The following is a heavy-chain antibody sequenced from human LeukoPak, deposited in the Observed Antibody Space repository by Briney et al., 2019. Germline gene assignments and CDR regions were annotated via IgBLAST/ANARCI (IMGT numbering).Heavy chain of an antibody. D-gene: IGHD3-10*01. CDR3: AREAYGSGSYFRQNFPDY. CDR1: GFTFSSYG. Sequence: GGSLRLSCAASGFTFSSYGMHWVRQAPGKGLEWVAVIWYDGSNKYYADSVKGRFTISRDNSKNTLYLQMNSLRAEDTAVYYCAREAYGSGSYFRQNFPDYWGQGTLVTVSS. CDR2: IWYDGSNK. V-gene: IGHV3-33*01. J-gene: IGHJ4*02.